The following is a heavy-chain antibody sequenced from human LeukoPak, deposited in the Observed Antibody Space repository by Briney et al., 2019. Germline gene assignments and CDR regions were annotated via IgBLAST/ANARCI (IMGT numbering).Heavy chain of an antibody. CDR2: ISNDGSKK. CDR3: ARVDAGSGWYRWYFDL. CDR1: GFTFSSYA. D-gene: IGHD6-19*01. J-gene: IGHJ2*01. Sequence: GGSLRLSCEASGFTFSSYAIHWVRQAPGKGLEWVTVISNDGSKKSYADSVKGRFTISRDNAKNSVYLQMNSLRAEDTAVYYCARVDAGSGWYRWYFDLWGRGTLVTVSS. V-gene: IGHV3-30*07.